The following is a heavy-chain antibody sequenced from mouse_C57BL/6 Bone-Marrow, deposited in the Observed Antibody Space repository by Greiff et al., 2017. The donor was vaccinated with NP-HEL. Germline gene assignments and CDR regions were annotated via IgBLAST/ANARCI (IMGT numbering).Heavy chain of an antibody. CDR3: SGSLYYFDY. V-gene: IGHV1-15*01. Sequence: QVQLQQSGAELVRPGASVTLSCKASGYTFTDYEMHWVKQTPVHGLEWIGAIDPETGGTAYNQKFKGKAILTADKSSSTAYMELRSLTSEDSAVYYCSGSLYYFDYWGQGTTLTVSS. CDR1: GYTFTDYE. J-gene: IGHJ2*01. D-gene: IGHD1-1*02. CDR2: IDPETGGT.